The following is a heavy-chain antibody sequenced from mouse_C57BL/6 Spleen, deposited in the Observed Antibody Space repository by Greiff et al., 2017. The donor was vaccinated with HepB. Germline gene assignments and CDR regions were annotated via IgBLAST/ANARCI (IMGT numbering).Heavy chain of an antibody. D-gene: IGHD1-1*01. CDR2: IHPNSGST. CDR1: GYTFTSYW. J-gene: IGHJ1*03. CDR3: ARPSIYYYGSSPDFDV. V-gene: IGHV1-64*01. Sequence: VQLQQPGAELVKPGASVKLSCKASGYTFTSYWMHWVKQRPGQGLEWIGMIHPNSGSTNYNEKFKSKATLTVDKSSSTAYMQLSSLTSEDSAVYYCARPSIYYYGSSPDFDVWGTGTTVTVSS.